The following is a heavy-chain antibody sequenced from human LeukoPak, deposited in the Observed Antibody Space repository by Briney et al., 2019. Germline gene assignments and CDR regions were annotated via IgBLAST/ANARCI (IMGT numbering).Heavy chain of an antibody. CDR1: GASVSSVFYY. V-gene: IGHV4-61*01. J-gene: IGHJ4*02. Sequence: SETLPLTCTVSGASVSSVFYYWSWVRQPPGRGLEWIGYIYYSGSTNYNPSLKSRVTILVDTSKNQFSLRLSSVTAADTAVYYCARNYYDSTGYLPGLFDYWGQGTLVTVSS. CDR2: IYYSGST. CDR3: ARNYYDSTGYLPGLFDY. D-gene: IGHD3-22*01.